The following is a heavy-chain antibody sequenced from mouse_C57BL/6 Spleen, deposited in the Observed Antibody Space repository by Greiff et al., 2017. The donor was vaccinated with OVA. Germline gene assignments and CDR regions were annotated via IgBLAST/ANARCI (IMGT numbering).Heavy chain of an antibody. CDR1: GYTFTSYW. D-gene: IGHD1-1*01. V-gene: IGHV1-61*01. CDR2: IYPSDSET. Sequence: QVQLKQPGAELVRPGSSVKLSCKASGYTFTSYWMDWVKQRPGQGLEWIGNIYPSDSETHYNQKFKDKATLTVDKSSSTAYRQLSSLTSEDSAVYYRARSGYYYGSSYWYFDVWGTGTTVTVSS. J-gene: IGHJ1*03. CDR3: ARSGYYYGSSYWYFDV.